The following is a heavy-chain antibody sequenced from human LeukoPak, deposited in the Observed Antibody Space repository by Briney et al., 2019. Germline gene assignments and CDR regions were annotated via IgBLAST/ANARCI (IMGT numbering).Heavy chain of an antibody. CDR1: GFTLSNAW. J-gene: IGHJ4*02. CDR3: TTVGDILTGWIDY. Sequence: PGGSLRLSCAASGFTLSNAWMTWVRQAPGKGLEWVGHIKSKTDGGTTDYAAPVKGRFTISRDDSKNTLFLQMNSLKTEDTAVYYCTTVGDILTGWIDYWGQGTLVTVSS. CDR2: IKSKTDGGTT. D-gene: IGHD3-9*01. V-gene: IGHV3-15*01.